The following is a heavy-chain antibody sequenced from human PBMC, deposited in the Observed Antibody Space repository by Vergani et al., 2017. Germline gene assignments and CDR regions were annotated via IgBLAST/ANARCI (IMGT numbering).Heavy chain of an antibody. Sequence: EVQLVESGGGLVQPGGSLRLSCAASGFTVSSNYMSWVRQAPGKGLEWVSVIYSGGSTYYADSVKGRFTISRDNSKNTLYLQMNSLRAEDTAVYYCARSVVVAATISGGDYWGQGTLVTVSS. D-gene: IGHD2-15*01. J-gene: IGHJ4*02. CDR1: GFTVSSNY. CDR3: ARSVVVAATISGGDY. V-gene: IGHV3-66*01. CDR2: IYSGGST.